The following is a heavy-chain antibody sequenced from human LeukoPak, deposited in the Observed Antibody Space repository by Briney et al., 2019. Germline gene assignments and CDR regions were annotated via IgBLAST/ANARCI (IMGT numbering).Heavy chain of an antibody. J-gene: IGHJ4*02. D-gene: IGHD3-22*01. CDR1: GYTFTDYY. CDR3: ARSSYDSSLRIDDF. V-gene: IGHV1-2*02. Sequence: ASVKASCKASGYTFTDYYMHWVRQAPGPGLEWMGWINPYSGDTNYAQKFQGRVTMTRDTSISTAYMELSRLRSDDTAVYYCARSSYDSSLRIDDFWGQGTLVTVSS. CDR2: INPYSGDT.